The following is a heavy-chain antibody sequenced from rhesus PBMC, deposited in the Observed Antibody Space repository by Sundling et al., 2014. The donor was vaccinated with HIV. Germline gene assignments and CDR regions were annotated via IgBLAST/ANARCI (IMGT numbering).Heavy chain of an antibody. V-gene: IGHV4-73*01. CDR1: GGSISGYYY. CDR2: ISGNTAST. D-gene: IGHD3-3*01. Sequence: QVKLQQWGEGLVKPSETLSLTCTVYGGSISGYYYWNWIRQPPGKGLEWIGYISGNTASTNYNPSLKKRVTISKDTSKNQFSLKLSSLTAADTAVYYCASGAMIFGLGEVLVHWGQGVLVTVSS. J-gene: IGHJ4*01. CDR3: ASGAMIFGLGEVLVH.